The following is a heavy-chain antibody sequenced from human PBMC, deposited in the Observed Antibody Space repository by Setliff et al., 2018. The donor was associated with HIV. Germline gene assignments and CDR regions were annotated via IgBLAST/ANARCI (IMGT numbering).Heavy chain of an antibody. J-gene: IGHJ3*02. Sequence: GSGPTLVNPTQTLTLTCTFSGFSLSTSGVGVGWIRQPPGKALEWLALIYWDDDKRYSPSLKSRLTITKDTSKNQVVLTMTNMDPVDTATYYCAHNTLRYFDWLSPYDALDIWGQGTMVTVSS. CDR3: AHNTLRYFDWLSPYDALDI. D-gene: IGHD3-9*01. V-gene: IGHV2-5*02. CDR2: IYWDDDK. CDR1: GFSLSTSGVG.